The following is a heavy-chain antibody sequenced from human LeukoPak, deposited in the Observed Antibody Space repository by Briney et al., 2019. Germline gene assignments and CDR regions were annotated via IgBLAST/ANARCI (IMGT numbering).Heavy chain of an antibody. J-gene: IGHJ6*02. Sequence: PSQTLSLTCAVSGGSISSGGYYWNWIRRPPGKGLEWIGYIYYNGNTNYSPSLKSRVIMSVDTSENLFSLKVSSVTAADTAVYYCARGRSNYYGMDVWGQGTTVTVSS. CDR2: IYYNGNT. CDR3: ARGRSNYYGMDV. CDR1: GGSISSGGYY. D-gene: IGHD1-26*01. V-gene: IGHV4-61*08.